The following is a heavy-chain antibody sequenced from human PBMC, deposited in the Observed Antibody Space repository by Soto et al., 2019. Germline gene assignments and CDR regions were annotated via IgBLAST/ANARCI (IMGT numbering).Heavy chain of an antibody. CDR1: GFTFSSYA. CDR2: ISGSGGST. Sequence: GGSLRLSCAASGFTFSSYAMSWVRQAPGKGLEWVSAISGSGGSTYYADSVKGRFTISRDNSKNTLYLQMNSLRAEDTAVYYCAKDGEVCSPPGCDDAFDIWGQGTMVTVSS. V-gene: IGHV3-23*01. J-gene: IGHJ3*02. D-gene: IGHD2-21*01. CDR3: AKDGEVCSPPGCDDAFDI.